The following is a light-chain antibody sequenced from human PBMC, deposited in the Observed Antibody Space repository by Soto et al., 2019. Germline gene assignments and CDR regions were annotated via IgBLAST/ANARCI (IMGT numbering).Light chain of an antibody. J-gene: IGKJ2*01. V-gene: IGKV1-5*03. CDR3: QQYDRFPYT. Sequence: DIQMTQSPSTLSASVGDTVTITCRASQIISNWLAWYQQKPGQAPKLLIHKASTLESGVPSRFSGSGSGTEFTLTISSLQPDDFATFYCQQYDRFPYTFGQGTKLEIK. CDR1: QIISNW. CDR2: KAS.